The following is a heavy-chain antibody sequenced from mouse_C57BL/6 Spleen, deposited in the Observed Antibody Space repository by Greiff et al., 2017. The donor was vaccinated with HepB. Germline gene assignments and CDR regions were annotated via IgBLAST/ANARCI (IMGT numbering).Heavy chain of an antibody. Sequence: QVQLQQSGAELARPGASVKLSCKASGYTFTSYGISWVKQRTGQGLEWIGEIYPRSGNTYYNEKFKGKATLPADKSSSTAYMELRSLTSEDSAVYFCAAPYYYAMDYWGQGTSVTVSS. V-gene: IGHV1-81*01. J-gene: IGHJ4*01. CDR2: IYPRSGNT. CDR3: AAPYYYAMDY. CDR1: GYTFTSYG.